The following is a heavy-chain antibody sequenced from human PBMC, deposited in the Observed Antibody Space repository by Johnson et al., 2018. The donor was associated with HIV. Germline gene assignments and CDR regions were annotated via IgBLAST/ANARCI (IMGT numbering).Heavy chain of an antibody. Sequence: VQLVESGGGLVQPGGSLRLSCAASGFTVNNKYMSWVRQPPGKGLEWVSVIYSGGSTYYADSVKGRFTISRDNSKNTLYLQMNSLRAEDTAVYYCATSHGSHGAFDIWGQGTMVTVSS. CDR1: GFTVNNKY. CDR2: IYSGGST. D-gene: IGHD1-26*01. J-gene: IGHJ3*02. CDR3: ATSHGSHGAFDI. V-gene: IGHV3-66*01.